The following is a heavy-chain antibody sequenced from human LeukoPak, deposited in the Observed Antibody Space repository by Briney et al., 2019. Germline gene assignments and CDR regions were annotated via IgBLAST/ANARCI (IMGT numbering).Heavy chain of an antibody. CDR3: ARDRFSSSWYAWFDP. Sequence: PGGSLRLSCAASGFTFSSYAMHWVRQAPGKGLEWVAVISYDGSNKYYADSVKGRFTISRDNSKNTLYLQMNSLRAEDTAVYYCARDRFSSSWYAWFDPWGQGTLVTVSS. J-gene: IGHJ5*02. CDR1: GFTFSSYA. D-gene: IGHD6-13*01. V-gene: IGHV3-30*04. CDR2: ISYDGSNK.